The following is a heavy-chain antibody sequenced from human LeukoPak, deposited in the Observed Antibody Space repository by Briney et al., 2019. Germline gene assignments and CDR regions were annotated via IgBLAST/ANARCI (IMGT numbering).Heavy chain of an antibody. CDR1: GFTVSSNY. D-gene: IGHD3-10*01. CDR2: IYSGGST. Sequence: PGGSLRLSCAASGFTVSSNYMSWVRQAPGKGLEWVSVIYSGGSTYYADSVKGRFTISRDNSKNTLYLQMNSLRAEDTAVYYCARDSYYYGSGSYSYYYYYGIDVWGQGTTVTVSS. J-gene: IGHJ6*02. V-gene: IGHV3-53*01. CDR3: ARDSYYYGSGSYSYYYYYGIDV.